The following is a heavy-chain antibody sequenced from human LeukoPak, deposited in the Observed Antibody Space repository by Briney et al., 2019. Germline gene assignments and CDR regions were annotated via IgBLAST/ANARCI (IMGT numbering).Heavy chain of an antibody. D-gene: IGHD3-10*01. CDR2: IYHSGST. V-gene: IGHV4-4*02. Sequence: SETLSLTCAVSGGPISSNNWWSWVRQPPGKGLEWIGEIYHSGSTNYNPSLKSRVTISVDTSENQFSLKLNSVTAADTAVYYCARESSSNAMVRGVIFGYWGQGTLVTVSS. J-gene: IGHJ4*02. CDR1: GGPISSNNW. CDR3: ARESSSNAMVRGVIFGY.